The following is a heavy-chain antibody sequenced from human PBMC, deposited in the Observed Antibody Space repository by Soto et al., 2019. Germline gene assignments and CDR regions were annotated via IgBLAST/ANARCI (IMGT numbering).Heavy chain of an antibody. CDR2: INHSGST. J-gene: IGHJ6*03. D-gene: IGHD2-2*01. CDR3: AGGYCSSTSCRYYYYMDV. V-gene: IGHV4-34*01. CDR1: GGSFSGYY. Sequence: PWETLSLTCAVYGGSFSGYYWSWIRQPPGKGLEWIGEINHSGSTNYNPSLKSRVTISVDTSKNQFSLKLSSVTAADTAVYYCAGGYCSSTSCRYYYYMDVWGKGTTVTVS.